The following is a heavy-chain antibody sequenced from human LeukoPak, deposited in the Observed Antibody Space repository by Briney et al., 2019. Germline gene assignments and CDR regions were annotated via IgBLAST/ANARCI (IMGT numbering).Heavy chain of an antibody. V-gene: IGHV3-21*01. Sequence: TGGSLRLSCAASGFTFSSYSMNWVRQAPGKGLEWVSSISSSSSYIYYADSVKGRFTISRDNSKNTLYLQMNSLRAEDTAVYYCARVKDEWVPFRAFDIWGQGTMVTVSS. CDR1: GFTFSSYS. CDR2: ISSSSSYI. CDR3: ARVKDEWVPFRAFDI. J-gene: IGHJ3*02. D-gene: IGHD1-26*01.